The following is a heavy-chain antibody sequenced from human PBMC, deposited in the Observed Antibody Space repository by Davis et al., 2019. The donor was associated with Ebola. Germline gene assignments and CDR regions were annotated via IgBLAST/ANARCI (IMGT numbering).Heavy chain of an antibody. CDR3: AKGGPQRFGAFHI. CDR1: GFTFSNDA. V-gene: IGHV3-23*01. CDR2: ISGSSGSL. D-gene: IGHD3-16*01. Sequence: GGSLRLSCVGSGFTFSNDAMSWVRQAPGKGLEWLSCISGSSGSLYYADSVKGRFTTSRDNSKNTLYVQMKSLRAEDTAIYYCAKGGPQRFGAFHIWGQGTMVTVSS. J-gene: IGHJ3*02.